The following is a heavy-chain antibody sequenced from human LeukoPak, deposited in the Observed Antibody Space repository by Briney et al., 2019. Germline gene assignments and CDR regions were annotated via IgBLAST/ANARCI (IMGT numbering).Heavy chain of an antibody. CDR2: INDSADS. V-gene: IGHV4-38-2*01. Sequence: KPSETLSLTCAVSGFSISSGYYLGWVRQPPLKGLEWITTINDSADSAYNLSVKSRGTTSADTCINQFSLKLSCSTDAAAAVYECARQVSWSTSGGNWFDPWGQGTLVTVSS. CDR3: ARQVSWSTSGGNWFDP. J-gene: IGHJ5*02. CDR1: GFSISSGYY. D-gene: IGHD3-3*01.